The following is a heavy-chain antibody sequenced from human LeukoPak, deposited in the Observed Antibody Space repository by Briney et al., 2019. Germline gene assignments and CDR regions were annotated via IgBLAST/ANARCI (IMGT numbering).Heavy chain of an antibody. J-gene: IGHJ5*02. CDR1: GFTFSSYV. CDR3: AKPSYCSRTSCSSFDP. D-gene: IGHD2-2*01. Sequence: GGSLRLSCAASGFTFSSYVMSWVRQAPGKGLEWVSAISGSGGSTYYADSVKGRFTISRDNSKNTLYLQMNSLRAEDTAVYYCAKPSYCSRTSCSSFDPWGQGTLVTVSS. V-gene: IGHV3-23*01. CDR2: ISGSGGST.